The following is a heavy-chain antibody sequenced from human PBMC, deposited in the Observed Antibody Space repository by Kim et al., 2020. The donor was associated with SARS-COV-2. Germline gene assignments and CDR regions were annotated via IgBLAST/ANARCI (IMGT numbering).Heavy chain of an antibody. J-gene: IGHJ6*02. CDR2: TRNKANSYTT. Sequence: GGSLRLSCAASGFTFSDHYMDWVRQAPGKGLEWVGRTRNKANSYTTAYAASVQGRFTSSRDDSKNSLYLQMNSLKTEDTAVYYCARGGATGFSYYGMDVWGQGTTVTVSS. D-gene: IGHD3-10*01. CDR1: GFTFSDHY. V-gene: IGHV3-72*01. CDR3: ARGGATGFSYYGMDV.